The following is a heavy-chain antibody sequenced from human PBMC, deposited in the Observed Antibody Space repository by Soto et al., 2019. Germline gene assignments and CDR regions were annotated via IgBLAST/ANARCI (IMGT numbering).Heavy chain of an antibody. CDR3: SHVKARGESGGGTSFEPFDY. CDR2: IYWNDDK. Sequence: QITLKESGPTLVKPTQTLTLTCTFSGFSLSTSGVGVGWIRQPPGKALEWLALIYWNDDKRYSPSLKSRLTITKDTSKNQVVLTMTKMDPVDTATYLCSHVKARGESGGGTSFEPFDYWGQGTLVTVSS. V-gene: IGHV2-5*01. J-gene: IGHJ4*02. D-gene: IGHD2-2*01. CDR1: GFSLSTSGVG.